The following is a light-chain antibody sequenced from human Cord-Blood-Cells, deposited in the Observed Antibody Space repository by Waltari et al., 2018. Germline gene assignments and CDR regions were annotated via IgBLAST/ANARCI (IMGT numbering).Light chain of an antibody. CDR1: SSNLGSNT. CDR3: AAWDDSLNAYYV. V-gene: IGLV1-44*01. J-gene: IGLJ1*01. Sequence: QSVLTQPPSASGTPGQRVTIPCSGSSSNLGSNTVTWYQQLPGTAPKLLIYSNNQRPSGVPDRFSGSKSGTSASLAISGLQSEDEADYYCAAWDDSLNAYYVFGTGTKVTVL. CDR2: SNN.